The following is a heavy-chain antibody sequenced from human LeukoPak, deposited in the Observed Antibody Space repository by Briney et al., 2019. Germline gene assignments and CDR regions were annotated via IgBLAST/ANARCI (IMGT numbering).Heavy chain of an antibody. CDR3: ARGEGWGPTYYFDY. J-gene: IGHJ4*02. V-gene: IGHV4-59*12. Sequence: SETLSLTCTVSGGSISSYYWSWIRQPPGKGLEWIGYIYYSGSPNYSPSLKSRVTISVDTSKNQFSLKLSSVTAADTAVYYCARGEGWGPTYYFDYWGQGTLVTVSP. D-gene: IGHD2-21*02. CDR1: GGSISSYY. CDR2: IYYSGSP.